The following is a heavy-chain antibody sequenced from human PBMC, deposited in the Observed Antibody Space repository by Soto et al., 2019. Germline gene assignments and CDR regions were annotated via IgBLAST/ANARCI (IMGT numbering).Heavy chain of an antibody. Sequence: GGALRLSCAASGFTFSNYAMSWVRQAPGKGLEGVSTLSGSGGSTYYADSVKGRFTISRDNPKNPRYLQLNSLRAEDTAVYYCAKDTVPVATPWFDPWGQGPLVTVSS. J-gene: IGHJ5*02. V-gene: IGHV3-23*01. CDR3: AKDTVPVATPWFDP. CDR1: GFTFSNYA. D-gene: IGHD2-2*01. CDR2: LSGSGGST.